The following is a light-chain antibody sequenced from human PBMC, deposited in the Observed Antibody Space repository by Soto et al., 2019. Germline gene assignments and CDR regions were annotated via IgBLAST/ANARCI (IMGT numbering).Light chain of an antibody. CDR3: TSYTGSNTLEV. CDR1: SSDIGAYNY. Sequence: QSALTQPASVSGSPGQSITISCTGTSSDIGAYNYVSWYRQHPGKAPQLLIYDVNNRPSGVSHRFSGSKSGNTASLTIPGLQSEDEADYFCTSYTGSNTLEVFGPGTKVTVL. J-gene: IGLJ1*01. CDR2: DVN. V-gene: IGLV2-14*03.